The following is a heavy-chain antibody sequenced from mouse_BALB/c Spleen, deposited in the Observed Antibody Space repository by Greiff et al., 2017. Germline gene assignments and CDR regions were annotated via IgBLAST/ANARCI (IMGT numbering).Heavy chain of an antibody. CDR1: GYTFTDYN. J-gene: IGHJ4*01. CDR2: INPNNGGT. Sequence: EVQLQQSGPELVKPGASVKIPCKASGYTFTDYNMDWVKQSHGKSLEWIGDINPNNGGTIYNQKFKGKATLTVDKSSSTAYMELRSLTSEDTAVYYCARSLLRPYAMDYWGQGTSVTVSS. V-gene: IGHV1-18*01. D-gene: IGHD1-2*01. CDR3: ARSLLRPYAMDY.